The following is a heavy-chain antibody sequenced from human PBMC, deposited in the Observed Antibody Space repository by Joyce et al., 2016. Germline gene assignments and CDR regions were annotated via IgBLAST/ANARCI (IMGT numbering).Heavy chain of an antibody. V-gene: IGHV4-4*07. CDR3: ARGGYSGGWAFDI. Sequence: QVQLQESGPGLVKPSESLSRSCPVSSGSISGYYGSWIRQAAGKGLEWIGRIHPNGGTKDIPSLQRRVTLSVDTSKKRFSLNLRSVTAADTAVYYCARGGYSGGWAFDIWGEGTMVTVS. J-gene: IGHJ3*02. CDR1: SGSISGYY. CDR2: IHPNGGT. D-gene: IGHD6-19*01.